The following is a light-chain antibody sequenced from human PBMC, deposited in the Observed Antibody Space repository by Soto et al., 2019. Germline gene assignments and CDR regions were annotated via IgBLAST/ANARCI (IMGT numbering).Light chain of an antibody. V-gene: IGLV2-14*03. Sequence: QSALTQPASVSGSPGQSITISCTRTSSDVGAYDYVSWYQQHPDKAPKLMIYEVSNRPSGVSNRFSGSKSVNTATLTISGLQADDEADYYCSSYTSSSTRVFGTGTKVTVL. CDR3: SSYTSSSTRV. CDR1: SSDVGAYDY. CDR2: EVS. J-gene: IGLJ1*01.